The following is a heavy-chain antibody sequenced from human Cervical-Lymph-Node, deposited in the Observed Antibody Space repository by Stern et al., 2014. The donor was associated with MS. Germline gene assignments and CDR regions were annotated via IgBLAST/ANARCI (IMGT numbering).Heavy chain of an antibody. V-gene: IGHV3-33*01. CDR3: ARESDDSSGYYYYFDY. Sequence: QVQLVESGGGVVQPGRSLRLSCAASGLTFSSYGMHWVRRAPGKGLEWGAVLWYDGSNKFYADSVKGRFTISRDNSKNTLYLQMNSLRAEDTAVYYCARESDDSSGYYYYFDYWGQGTLVTVSS. D-gene: IGHD3-22*01. CDR2: LWYDGSNK. J-gene: IGHJ4*02. CDR1: GLTFSSYG.